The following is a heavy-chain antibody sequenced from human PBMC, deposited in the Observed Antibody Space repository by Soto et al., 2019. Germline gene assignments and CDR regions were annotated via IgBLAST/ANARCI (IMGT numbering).Heavy chain of an antibody. Sequence: SVKVSCKASGGTFSSYAISWVRQAPGQGLEWMGGIIPIFGTANYAQKFQGRVTITADESTSTAYMELSSLRSEDTAVYYCARVVIRSSWSIGWFDPWGQGNLVTVSS. CDR2: IIPIFGTA. V-gene: IGHV1-69*13. CDR1: GGTFSSYA. J-gene: IGHJ5*02. CDR3: ARVVIRSSWSIGWFDP. D-gene: IGHD6-13*01.